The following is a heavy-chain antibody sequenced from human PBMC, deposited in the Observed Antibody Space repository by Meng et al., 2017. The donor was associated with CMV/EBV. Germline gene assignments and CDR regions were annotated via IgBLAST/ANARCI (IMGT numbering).Heavy chain of an antibody. CDR2: IIPIFGTA. J-gene: IGHJ6*02. Sequence: SVKVSCKASGGTFISYSISWVRQASGQGLEWMGGIIPIFGTANYAQKCQGRVTITTDESTSTAYMELSSLRSEDTAVYYCARVTIDTAMVHYYYYGMDVWGQGTTVTVSS. CDR1: GGTFISYS. D-gene: IGHD5-18*01. CDR3: ARVTIDTAMVHYYYYGMDV. V-gene: IGHV1-69*05.